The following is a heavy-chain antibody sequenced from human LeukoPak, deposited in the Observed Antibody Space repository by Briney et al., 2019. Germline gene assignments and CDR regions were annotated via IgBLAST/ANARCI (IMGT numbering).Heavy chain of an antibody. CDR1: GFTFSRYA. Sequence: PGRSLRLSCAASGFTFSRYAMHWVRQAPGKGLEWVAVISYDGSNKYYADSVKGRFTISRDNSKNTLYLQMNSLRAEDTAVYYCARNSNYYGMDVWGQGTTVTVSS. CDR3: ARNSNYYGMDV. D-gene: IGHD4-23*01. J-gene: IGHJ6*02. V-gene: IGHV3-30-3*01. CDR2: ISYDGSNK.